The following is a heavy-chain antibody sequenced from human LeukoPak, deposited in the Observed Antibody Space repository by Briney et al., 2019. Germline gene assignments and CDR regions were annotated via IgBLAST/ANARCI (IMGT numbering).Heavy chain of an antibody. V-gene: IGHV1-2*02. CDR1: GYTFTGYY. CDR3: ARVEVATSWGWPNWFDP. Sequence: GASVKVSCKASGYTFTGYYMHWVRQAPGQGLEWMGWINPNSGGTNYAQKFQGRVTMTRDTSISTAYMELSRLRSDDTAVYYCARVEVATSWGWPNWFDPWGQGTLVTVSS. D-gene: IGHD5-12*01. CDR2: INPNSGGT. J-gene: IGHJ5*02.